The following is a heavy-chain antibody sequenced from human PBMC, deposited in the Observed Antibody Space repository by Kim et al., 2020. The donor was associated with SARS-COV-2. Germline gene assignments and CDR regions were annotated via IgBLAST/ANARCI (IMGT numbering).Heavy chain of an antibody. D-gene: IGHD5-18*01. J-gene: IGHJ4*02. Sequence: GESLKISCKASGYSFISYSIGWVRQKPGSGLESMGIIYPGDSDTRYSPSFQGQVTISVDKSIDTAYLQWSSLKASDTAMYYCVTAGGFSYGSLTLTFWGQGTLVTVSS. CDR3: VTAGGFSYGSLTLTF. V-gene: IGHV5-51*01. CDR1: GYSFISYS. CDR2: IYPGDSDT.